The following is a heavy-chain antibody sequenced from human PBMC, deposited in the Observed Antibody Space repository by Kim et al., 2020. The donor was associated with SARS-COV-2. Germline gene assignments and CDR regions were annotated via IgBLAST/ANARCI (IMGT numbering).Heavy chain of an antibody. V-gene: IGHV2-70*11. Sequence: SGPTLVNPTQTLTLTCTFSGFSLSTSGMCVSWIRQSPGKALEWLARIDWDDDRYYNTSLKTRLTISKDTSKNQVVLIMTKMDPVDTATYYCARLRGTGTTRSQSYRYYMDVWGKGTMVTVSS. CDR1: GFSLSTSGMC. CDR3: ARLRGTGTTRSQSYRYYMDV. J-gene: IGHJ6*03. CDR2: IDWDDDR. D-gene: IGHD1-7*01.